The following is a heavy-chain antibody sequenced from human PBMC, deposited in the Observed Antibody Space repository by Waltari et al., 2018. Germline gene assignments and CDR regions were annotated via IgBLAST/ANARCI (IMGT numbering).Heavy chain of an antibody. CDR2: IGSKAYGGTT. D-gene: IGHD3-3*01. J-gene: IGHJ4*02. CDR1: GFTFGDYA. Sequence: EVQLVESGGGLVQPGRSLRLSCTASGFTFGDYAMSWVRQAPGKGLEWVGFIGSKAYGGTTEYAASVKGRFTISRDDSKSIAYLQMNSLKTEDTAVYYCTRVDDFWSGYSFDYWGQGTLVTVSS. CDR3: TRVDDFWSGYSFDY. V-gene: IGHV3-49*04.